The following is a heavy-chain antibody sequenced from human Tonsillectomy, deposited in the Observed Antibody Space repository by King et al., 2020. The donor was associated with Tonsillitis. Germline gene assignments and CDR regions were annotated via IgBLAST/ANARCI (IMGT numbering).Heavy chain of an antibody. CDR2: IYPSDSVT. J-gene: IGHJ4*02. CDR3: ATRGGYYDSDY. Sequence: ELQLVQSGAEVKKPGESLKISCRGSGYNFTNYWIGWVRQMPGKGLDWMGIIYPSDSVTTYSPSFQGQVTISADKSISPAYLQWSSLKASDTAMDYCATRGGYYDSDYWGQGTLVTVSS. V-gene: IGHV5-51*03. D-gene: IGHD3-22*01. CDR1: GYNFTNYW.